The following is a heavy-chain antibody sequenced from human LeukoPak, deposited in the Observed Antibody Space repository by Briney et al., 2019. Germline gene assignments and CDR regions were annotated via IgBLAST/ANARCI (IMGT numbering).Heavy chain of an antibody. J-gene: IGHJ5*02. CDR3: ARGPSPYDSSGHNWFDP. V-gene: IGHV3-21*01. CDR1: GFTFSSYI. Sequence: GGSLRLSCAASGFTFSSYIMNWVRQAPGKGLEWVSSISSSSIFIFYADSVKGRFTISRDNAKNSLYLHMNSLRAEDTAVYYCARGPSPYDSSGHNWFDPWGQGALVTVSS. D-gene: IGHD3-22*01. CDR2: ISSSSIFI.